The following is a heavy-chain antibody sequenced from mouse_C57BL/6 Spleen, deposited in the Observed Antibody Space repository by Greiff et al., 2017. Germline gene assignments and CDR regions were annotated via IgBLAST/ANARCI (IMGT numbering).Heavy chain of an antibody. J-gene: IGHJ2*01. Sequence: QVQLQQPGAELVKPGASVKLSCKASGYTFTSYWMHWVKQRPGRGLEWIGRIDPNSGGTTYNEKFKSKATLTAVQPSSTAYMQLSSLTSADSAVYYCAKSTGNYEGCDYWGQGTTLTVSS. CDR1: GYTFTSYW. V-gene: IGHV1-72*01. CDR2: IDPNSGGT. CDR3: AKSTGNYEGCDY. D-gene: IGHD2-1*01.